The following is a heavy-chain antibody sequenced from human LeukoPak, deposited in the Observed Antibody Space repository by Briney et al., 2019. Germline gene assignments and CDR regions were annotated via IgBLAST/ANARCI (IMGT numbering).Heavy chain of an antibody. CDR2: ISGSGGST. CDR1: GFTFSSYA. CDR3: AKGPRFCSGSSCYWFQH. V-gene: IGHV3-23*01. J-gene: IGHJ1*01. Sequence: AGGSLRLSCAASGFTFSSYAMSWVRQAPGKGLEWVSGISGSGGSTYYADSVKGRFTISRDNSKSTLYLQMNNLRAEDTAVYYCAKGPRFCSGSSCYWFQHWGQGALVTVSS. D-gene: IGHD2-15*01.